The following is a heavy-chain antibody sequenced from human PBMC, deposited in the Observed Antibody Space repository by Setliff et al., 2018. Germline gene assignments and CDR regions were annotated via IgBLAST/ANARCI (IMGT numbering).Heavy chain of an antibody. D-gene: IGHD3-22*01. V-gene: IGHV3-15*01. CDR3: TTGYYDSSGYYPKGY. J-gene: IGHJ4*02. CDR2: IKSKTDGGTT. CDR1: GFTFSNAW. Sequence: GESLKISCAASGFTFSNAWMSWVRQAPGKGLEWVGRIKSKTDGGTTDYAAPVKGRFTISRDDSKNTLYLQMNSLKTEDTAVYYCTTGYYDSSGYYPKGYWGQGTLVTVSS.